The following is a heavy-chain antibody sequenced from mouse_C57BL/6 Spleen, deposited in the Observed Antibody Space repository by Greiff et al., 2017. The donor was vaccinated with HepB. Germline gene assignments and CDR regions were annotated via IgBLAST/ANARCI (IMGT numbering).Heavy chain of an antibody. CDR1: GYSITSGYY. CDR2: ISYDGSN. Sequence: VQLKESGPGLVKPSQSLSLTCSVTGYSITSGYYWNWIRQFPGNKLEWMGYISYDGSNNYNPSLKNRISITRDTSKNQFFLKLNSVTTEDTATYYCARRGYDGYYWYFDVWGTGTTVTVSS. J-gene: IGHJ1*03. CDR3: ARRGYDGYYWYFDV. D-gene: IGHD2-3*01. V-gene: IGHV3-6*01.